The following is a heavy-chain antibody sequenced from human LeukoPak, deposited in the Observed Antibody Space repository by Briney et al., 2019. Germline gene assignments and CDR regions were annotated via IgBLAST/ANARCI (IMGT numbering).Heavy chain of an antibody. CDR1: GFTVSSNY. CDR3: ARGDDLSGDY. V-gene: IGHV3-7*04. Sequence: GGSLRLSCAASGFTVSSNYMSWVRQAPGKGLEWVANIHQDGIEKYHVDSVKGRFTISRDNAKNVLHLQMDSLRVEDTAVYYCARGDDLSGDYWGQGTLVTVSS. CDR2: IHQDGIEK. J-gene: IGHJ4*02. D-gene: IGHD3-16*01.